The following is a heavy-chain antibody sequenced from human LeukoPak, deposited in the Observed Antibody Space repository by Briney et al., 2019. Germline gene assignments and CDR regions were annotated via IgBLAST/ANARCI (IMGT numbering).Heavy chain of an antibody. V-gene: IGHV1-69*13. J-gene: IGHJ4*02. Sequence: SVKVSCKASGGTFSSYAISWVRQAPGQGLEWMGGIIPIFGTANYAQKFQGRVTITADESTSTAYMELSSLRSEDTAVYYCAVGGILYKNLDGWGQGTLVTVSS. CDR1: GGTFSSYA. D-gene: IGHD2-15*01. CDR3: AVGGILYKNLDG. CDR2: IIPIFGTA.